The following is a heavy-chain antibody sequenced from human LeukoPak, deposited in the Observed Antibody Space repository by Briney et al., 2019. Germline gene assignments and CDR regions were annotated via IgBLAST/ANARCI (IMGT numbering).Heavy chain of an antibody. CDR3: AKCNGGTCYSAGDY. D-gene: IGHD2-15*01. Sequence: GGSLRLSCAASGFTFSNYAMSWVRQAPGKGLEWVSGISGSGGSTYYTDSVKGRFTISRDNSKNTVYLQMNGLRVEDTAVYYCAKCNGGTCYSAGDYWGQGTLVTVSS. CDR1: GFTFSNYA. V-gene: IGHV3-23*01. J-gene: IGHJ4*02. CDR2: ISGSGGST.